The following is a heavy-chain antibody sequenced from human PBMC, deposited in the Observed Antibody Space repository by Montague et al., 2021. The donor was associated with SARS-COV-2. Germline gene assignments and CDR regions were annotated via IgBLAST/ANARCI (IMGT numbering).Heavy chain of an antibody. CDR3: ARAGSQRFFEF. Sequence: SETLSLTCAVTSGSLRNYYWSWIRQPPGKGLGWIGEIRLPGGSNXXPSLKGRVTISLDTSNNQVSLSLNSVTAADTAVYYCARAGSQRFFEFWGRGTLVTVSS. CDR2: IRLPGGS. V-gene: IGHV4-34*01. D-gene: IGHD1-1*01. CDR1: SGSLRNYY. J-gene: IGHJ2*01.